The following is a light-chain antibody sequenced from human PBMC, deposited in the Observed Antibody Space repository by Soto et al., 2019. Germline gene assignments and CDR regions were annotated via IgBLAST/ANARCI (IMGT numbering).Light chain of an antibody. Sequence: EIVMTQSPATLSVSPGERATLSCRASQSVSSNLAWYQQKPGQAPRLLLYGVSTRATGIPARFSGSGSGTEFTLTISSLESEDFAVYYCQQYSNWPRTFGPGTKVDFK. J-gene: IGKJ3*01. CDR2: GVS. CDR1: QSVSSN. V-gene: IGKV3D-15*01. CDR3: QQYSNWPRT.